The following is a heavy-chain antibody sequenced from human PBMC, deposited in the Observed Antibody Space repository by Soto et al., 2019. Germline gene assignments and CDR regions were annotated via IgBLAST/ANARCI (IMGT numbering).Heavy chain of an antibody. D-gene: IGHD3-9*01. J-gene: IGHJ3*02. Sequence: QVQLQESGPGLVKPSQTLSLTCTVSGGSISSGGYYWSWIRQHPGKGLEWIGYIYYSGGTYYNPSLKLRLTISVDTSKNQFSLKLSSVTAADTAVYYCARGRQTYDILTGYSHDGLDIWGQGTMVTVSS. CDR2: IYYSGGT. CDR3: ARGRQTYDILTGYSHDGLDI. V-gene: IGHV4-31*03. CDR1: GGSISSGGYY.